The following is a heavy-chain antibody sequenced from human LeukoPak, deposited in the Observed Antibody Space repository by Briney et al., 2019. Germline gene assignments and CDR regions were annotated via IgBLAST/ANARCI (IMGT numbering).Heavy chain of an antibody. D-gene: IGHD4-17*01. J-gene: IGHJ4*02. CDR2: IKDDGSEE. Sequence: PGGSLRLSCAASGFNFNNYWMSWLRQAPGKGLEWVANIKDDGSEEYYVDSVKGRFTISRDNAKNTLYLQMNSLRAEDTAVYYCARDTDTVTTILDYWGQGTLVTVSS. CDR3: ARDTDTVTTILDY. V-gene: IGHV3-7*01. CDR1: GFNFNNYW.